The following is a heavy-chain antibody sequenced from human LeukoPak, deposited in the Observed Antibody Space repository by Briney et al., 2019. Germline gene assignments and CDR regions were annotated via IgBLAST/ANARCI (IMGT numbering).Heavy chain of an antibody. J-gene: IGHJ4*02. D-gene: IGHD1-1*01. CDR2: IYSGGST. CDR1: GFTFSSYA. CDR3: AKARSGSANWALQIFDN. V-gene: IGHV3-23*03. Sequence: GGSLRLSCAASGFTFSSYAMSWVRQAPGKGLEWVSVIYSGGSTYYADSVKGRFTISRDNSNNTLYVQMNSLRAEDTAVYYCAKARSGSANWALQIFDNWGQGTLVTVSS.